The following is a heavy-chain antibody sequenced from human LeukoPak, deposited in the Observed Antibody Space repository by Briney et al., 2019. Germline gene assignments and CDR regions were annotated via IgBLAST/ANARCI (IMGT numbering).Heavy chain of an antibody. CDR1: GDSVSSNSAA. CDR3: AREGGIAVAGTLYYYYYMDV. Sequence: SQTLSLTCAISGDSVSSNSAAWNWIRQSPSRGLEWLGRTYYRSKWYNDYAVSVKSRITINPDTSKNQFSLQLNSVTPEDTAVYYCAREGGIAVAGTLYYYYYMDVWGKGTTVTVSS. CDR2: TYYRSKWYN. V-gene: IGHV6-1*01. D-gene: IGHD6-19*01. J-gene: IGHJ6*03.